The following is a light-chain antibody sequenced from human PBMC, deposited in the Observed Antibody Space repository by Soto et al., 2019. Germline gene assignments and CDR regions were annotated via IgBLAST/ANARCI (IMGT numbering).Light chain of an antibody. CDR1: LSVSSN. J-gene: IGKJ4*01. V-gene: IGKV3D-15*01. CDR2: GAS. CDR3: QQYNNWPLT. Sequence: EIVMTQSPATLSVSPGVRATLSCRASLSVSSNLAGYQQKPGQAPRLLIYGASTRATGIPARFSGSGSGTELTLTVSRLQSEDFAVYYCQQYNNWPLTFGGGTKVEIK.